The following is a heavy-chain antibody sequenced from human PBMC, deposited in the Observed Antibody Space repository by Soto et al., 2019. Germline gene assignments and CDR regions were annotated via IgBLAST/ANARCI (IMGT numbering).Heavy chain of an antibody. J-gene: IGHJ6*02. Sequence: GGSLRLSCEAPKFTFSTYAMTWVRQAPGQGLEWVCSISGSGGKTYYADSVEGRFTVSRDNSDNTVSLRMSGLRVDDTAIYYCAKAVQYSYVLDVWGQGTTVTVSS. CDR2: ISGSGGKT. V-gene: IGHV3-23*01. CDR3: AKAVQYSYVLDV. D-gene: IGHD5-18*01. CDR1: KFTFSTYA.